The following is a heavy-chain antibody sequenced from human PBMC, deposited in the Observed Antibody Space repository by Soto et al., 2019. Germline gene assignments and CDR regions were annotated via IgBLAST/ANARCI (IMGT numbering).Heavy chain of an antibody. V-gene: IGHV2-5*02. CDR2: IYSAVSK. D-gene: IGHD1-26*01. CDR1: GFSLTTDRVG. CDR3: AHAYGGRSLY. Sequence: QLTLKESGPTLVKPTQTPTLTCTFSGFSLTTDRVGVGWIRQPPGEALEWLAVIYSAVSKTYRPSLESRLTITKDTSKNQVALTMTNMDSLDTATYYCAHAYGGRSLYWGQGTLVTVSS. J-gene: IGHJ4*02.